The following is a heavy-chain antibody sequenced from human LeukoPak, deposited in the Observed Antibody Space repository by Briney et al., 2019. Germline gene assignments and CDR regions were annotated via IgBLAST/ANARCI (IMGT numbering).Heavy chain of an antibody. J-gene: IGHJ1*01. Sequence: SVKVSCKASGGTFSSYAISWVRQAPGQGLEWMGGIIPIFGTANYAQKFQGRVTITADESTSTAYMELSSLRSEDTAVYYCARDPYGDYVTGYFQHWGQGTLVTVSS. CDR2: IIPIFGTA. CDR1: GGTFSSYA. D-gene: IGHD4-17*01. V-gene: IGHV1-69*13. CDR3: ARDPYGDYVTGYFQH.